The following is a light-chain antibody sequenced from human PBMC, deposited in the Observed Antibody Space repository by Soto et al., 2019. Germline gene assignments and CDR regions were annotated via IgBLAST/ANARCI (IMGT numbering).Light chain of an antibody. CDR2: QVS. V-gene: IGLV2-14*01. CDR3: SSYAGSSNV. Sequence: QSVPTQPASVSGSPGQSITISCTGTSSDVGGYNFVSWYQQHPGKAPKFIIYQVSHRPSGVSSRFSGSKSGNTASLTVSGLRAEDEADYYCSSYAGSSNVFGTGTKVTVL. CDR1: SSDVGGYNF. J-gene: IGLJ1*01.